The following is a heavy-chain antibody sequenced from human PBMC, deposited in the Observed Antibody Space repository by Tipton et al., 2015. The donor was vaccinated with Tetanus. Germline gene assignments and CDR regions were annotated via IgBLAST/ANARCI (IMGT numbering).Heavy chain of an antibody. J-gene: IGHJ3*02. CDR3: ARDSCSGGSCSSDAFDI. Sequence: AASGFTFSSYGMHWVRQAPGKGLEWVAVIWYDGSNKYYADSVKGRFTISRDNSKNTLYLQMNSLRAEDTAVYYCARDSCSGGSCSSDAFDICAQGTIVTVSS. D-gene: IGHD2-15*01. CDR1: GFTFSSYG. V-gene: IGHV3-33*01. CDR2: IWYDGSNK.